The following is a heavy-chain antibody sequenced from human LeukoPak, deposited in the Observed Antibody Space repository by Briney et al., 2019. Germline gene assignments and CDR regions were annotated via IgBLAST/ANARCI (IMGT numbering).Heavy chain of an antibody. CDR2: ISGSGGST. CDR3: ASRGSGSYSLDY. D-gene: IGHD3-10*01. CDR1: GFTFSSYA. V-gene: IGHV3-23*01. Sequence: PGGSLRLSCAASGFTFSSYAMSWVRQAPGKGLEWVSAISGSGGSTYYADSVKGRFTISRDNSKNTLYLQMNSLRAEDTAVYYCASRGSGSYSLDYWGQGTLVTVSS. J-gene: IGHJ4*02.